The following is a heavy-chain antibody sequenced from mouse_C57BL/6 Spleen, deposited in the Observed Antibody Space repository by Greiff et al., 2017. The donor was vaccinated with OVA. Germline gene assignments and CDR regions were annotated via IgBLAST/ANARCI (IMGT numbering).Heavy chain of an antibody. Sequence: VQLQQSGAELVRPGASVTLSCKASGYTFTDYEMHWVKPTPVHGLEWIGAIDPETGGTAYNQKFKGKAVLTADKSSSTAYMELRSLTSEDSAVYYCTRRGPYAMDYWGQGTSVTVSS. CDR3: TRRGPYAMDY. V-gene: IGHV1-15*01. CDR1: GYTFTDYE. CDR2: IDPETGGT. J-gene: IGHJ4*01.